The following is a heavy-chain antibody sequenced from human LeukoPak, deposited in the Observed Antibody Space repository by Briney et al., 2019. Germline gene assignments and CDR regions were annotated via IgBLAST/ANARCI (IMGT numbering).Heavy chain of an antibody. CDR3: ARGSIVGATFDYFVY. CDR2: IKPNSGGT. D-gene: IGHD1-26*01. V-gene: IGHV1-2*02. J-gene: IGHJ4*02. CDR1: GYTFTGYY. Sequence: ASVKVSCKASGYTFTGYYIHWVRQAPGQGLEWMGWIKPNSGGTNYAQKFQGRVTMTRDTSISTAYMELSRLRSDDTAVYYCARGSIVGATFDYFVYWGQGTLVTVSS.